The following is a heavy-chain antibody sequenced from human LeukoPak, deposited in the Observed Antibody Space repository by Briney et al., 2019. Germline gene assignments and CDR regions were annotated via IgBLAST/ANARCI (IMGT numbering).Heavy chain of an antibody. CDR3: ARVGACSGGSCYEDS. D-gene: IGHD2-15*01. V-gene: IGHV4-59*01. CDR1: GGSISSYY. CDR2: IYSGGST. J-gene: IGHJ4*02. Sequence: SETLSLTCIVSGGSISSYYWSWIRQSPGKGLEWIAYIYSGGSTYYNPSLKSRVTISVDTSKSHFSLKLKSVTAADTAVYYCARVGACSGGSCYEDSWGQGTLVTVSS.